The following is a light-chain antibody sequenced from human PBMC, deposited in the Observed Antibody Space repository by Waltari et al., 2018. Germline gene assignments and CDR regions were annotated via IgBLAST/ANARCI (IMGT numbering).Light chain of an antibody. V-gene: IGLV2-23*02. CDR1: SNDVGNYNL. J-gene: IGLJ1*01. CDR2: EVT. CDR3: CSYAGTTSIYV. Sequence: QSALTQPASVSGSPGESITISCTGTSNDVGNYNLVSWYQQHPDKAPKLIIFEVTKRPSRVSNRFSGSKSGNTASLTISGLQAEDEADYYCCSYAGTTSIYVFGSGTKVTVL.